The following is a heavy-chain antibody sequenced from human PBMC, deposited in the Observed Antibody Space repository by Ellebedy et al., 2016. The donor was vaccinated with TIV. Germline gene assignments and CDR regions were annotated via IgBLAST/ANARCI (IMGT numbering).Heavy chain of an antibody. J-gene: IGHJ4*02. V-gene: IGHV3-72*01. CDR3: ARSGSYLPFDY. CDR1: GFTFSTYW. Sequence: GESLKISCAASGFTFSTYWMHWVRQAPGKGLEWIGRISDKANTYRTEDAASVKGRFTISRDDSKNSLYLKMNSLRTEDTAVYYCARSGSYLPFDYWGQGTLVTVSS. CDR2: ISDKANTYRT. D-gene: IGHD1-26*01.